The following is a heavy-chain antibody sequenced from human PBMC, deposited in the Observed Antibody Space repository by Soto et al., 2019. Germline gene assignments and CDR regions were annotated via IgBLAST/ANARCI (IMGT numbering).Heavy chain of an antibody. CDR2: IYPGDSNT. J-gene: IGHJ4*02. D-gene: IGHD2-2*02. Sequence: PGESLKISCTGSGYSFTNYCIGWVLQMPWKGLEWMGIIYPGDSNTRYSPSFQGQVTISADKSISTAYLQWSSLKASDTAMYFCARQGYCSNTACYTVDYWGQGTLVTVSS. CDR1: GYSFTNYC. V-gene: IGHV5-51*01. CDR3: ARQGYCSNTACYTVDY.